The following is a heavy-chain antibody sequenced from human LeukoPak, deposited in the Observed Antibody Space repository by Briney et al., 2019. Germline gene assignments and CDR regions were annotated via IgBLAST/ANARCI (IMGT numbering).Heavy chain of an antibody. CDR2: INHSGST. CDR1: GGSFSGYY. D-gene: IGHD6-19*01. CDR3: ARVEVAVADY. J-gene: IGHJ4*02. V-gene: IGHV4-34*01. Sequence: SETLSLTCAVYGGSFSGYYWSWIRQPPGKGLEWIGEINHSGSTNYNPSLKSRVTISVDTSKNKFSLKLSSVTAADTAVYYCARVEVAVADYWGQGTLVTVSS.